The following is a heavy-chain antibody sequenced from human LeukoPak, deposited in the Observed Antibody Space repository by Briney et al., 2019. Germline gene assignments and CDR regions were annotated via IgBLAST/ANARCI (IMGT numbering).Heavy chain of an antibody. CDR2: IIPILGIA. J-gene: IGHJ6*02. D-gene: IGHD6-13*01. CDR1: GGTFSSYA. Sequence: SVKVSYKASGGTFSSYAISWVRQAPGQGLEWMGRIIPILGIANYAQKFQGRVTITADKSTSTAYMELSSLRSEDTAVYYCARGIAAAGTLFYYYYGMDVWGQGTTVTVSS. V-gene: IGHV1-69*04. CDR3: ARGIAAAGTLFYYYYGMDV.